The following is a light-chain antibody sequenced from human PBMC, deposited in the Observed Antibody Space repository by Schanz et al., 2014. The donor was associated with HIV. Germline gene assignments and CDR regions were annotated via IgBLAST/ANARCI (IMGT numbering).Light chain of an antibody. V-gene: IGLV2-23*02. Sequence: QSALTQPASVSGSPGQSITLSCTGTNSDIGTYNYVSWYQQHPGKAPKLLIFDVTNRPSGISNRFSASKSGSAASLTISGLQAEDEADYYCCSYVGSTTVIFGGGTKLTVL. CDR3: CSYVGSTTVI. J-gene: IGLJ2*01. CDR1: NSDIGTYNY. CDR2: DVT.